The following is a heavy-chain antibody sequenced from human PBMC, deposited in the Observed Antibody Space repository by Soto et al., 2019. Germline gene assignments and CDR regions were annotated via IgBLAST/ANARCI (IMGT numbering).Heavy chain of an antibody. CDR3: ARAAVGCPVKDYF. CDR1: GYTFTTYG. Sequence: QAQVLQSGPEVKKPGASVKVSCKTSGYTFTTYGVSWVRQAPGQGLEWMGSIDTHTGETRYPQKFQGRVTVTADTSSSTAYMALSNLRSAGTRSYSGARAAVGCPVKDYF. CDR2: IDTHTGET. D-gene: IGHD6-19*01. V-gene: IGHV1-18*01. J-gene: IGHJ1*01.